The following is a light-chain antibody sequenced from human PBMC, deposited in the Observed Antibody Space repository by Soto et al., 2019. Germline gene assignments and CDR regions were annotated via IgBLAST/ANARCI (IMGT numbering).Light chain of an antibody. CDR3: QQYKSYSGT. V-gene: IGKV1-5*01. J-gene: IGKJ1*01. CDR1: QSISYW. Sequence: DIQMTQSPSTLSASVGDRVTITCRASQSISYWMAWYQQKPGKAPRLLIYDASYLESGVPSRFSGSGSGTEFTLTISSLQPDDFATYYCQQYKSYSGTFGQGTKVDIK. CDR2: DAS.